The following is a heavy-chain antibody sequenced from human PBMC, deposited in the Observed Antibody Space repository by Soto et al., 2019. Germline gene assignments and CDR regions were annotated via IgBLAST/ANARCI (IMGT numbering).Heavy chain of an antibody. J-gene: IGHJ5*02. D-gene: IGHD3-9*01. CDR1: GFTFSSYA. V-gene: IGHV3-23*01. Sequence: EVQLLESGGGLVQPGGSLRLSCAASGFTFSSYAMSWVRQAPGKGLEWVSAISGSGGSTYYADSVKGRFTISRDNSKNTLYLKMTALRAEDTAVYYCAKDQLSGVSDILTVYYGLASWGRGTLVTVPS. CDR3: AKDQLSGVSDILTVYYGLAS. CDR2: ISGSGGST.